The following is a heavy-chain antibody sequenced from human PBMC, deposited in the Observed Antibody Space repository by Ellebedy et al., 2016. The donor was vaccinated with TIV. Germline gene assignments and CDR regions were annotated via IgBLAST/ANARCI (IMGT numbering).Heavy chain of an antibody. CDR2: INHSGST. CDR1: GGSFSGYY. J-gene: IGHJ4*02. Sequence: SETLSLTXAVYGGSFSGYYWSWIRQPPGKGLEWIGEINHSGSTNYNPSLKSRVTISVDTSKNQFSLKLSSVTAADTAVYYCVPYEGSSGYYEDYWGQGTLVTVSS. D-gene: IGHD3-22*01. V-gene: IGHV4-34*01. CDR3: VPYEGSSGYYEDY.